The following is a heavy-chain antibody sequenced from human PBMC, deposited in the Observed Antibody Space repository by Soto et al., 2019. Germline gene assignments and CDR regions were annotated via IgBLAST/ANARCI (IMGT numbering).Heavy chain of an antibody. CDR1: GFTFSSYA. CDR2: ISYDGSNK. V-gene: IGHV3-30-3*01. CDR3: ARDYYDSSGYYLVDFYYYYGMDV. D-gene: IGHD3-22*01. J-gene: IGHJ6*02. Sequence: GGSLRLSCAASGFTFSSYAMHWVRQAPGKGLEWVAVISYDGSNKYYADSVKGRFTISRDNSKNTLYLQMNSLRAEDTAVYYCARDYYDSSGYYLVDFYYYYGMDVWGQGTTVTVYS.